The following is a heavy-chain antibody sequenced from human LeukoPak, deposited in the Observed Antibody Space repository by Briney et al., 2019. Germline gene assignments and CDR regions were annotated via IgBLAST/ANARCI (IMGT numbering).Heavy chain of an antibody. D-gene: IGHD3-10*01. V-gene: IGHV3-30*18. Sequence: GGALRLSPAASGFTSSSYGMHSVRHAPGKGLERVAVISYDGSNKYYADSVKGRFTISGDNSKNTLYLQMNSLRAEDTAVYYCANFEDYGSGSYYNFYWGQGTLVTVSS. CDR1: GFTSSSYG. CDR3: ANFEDYGSGSYYNFY. J-gene: IGHJ4*02. CDR2: ISYDGSNK.